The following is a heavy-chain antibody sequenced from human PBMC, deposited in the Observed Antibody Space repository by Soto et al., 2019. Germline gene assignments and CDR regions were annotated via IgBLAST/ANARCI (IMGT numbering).Heavy chain of an antibody. D-gene: IGHD6-19*01. Sequence: GASAKVSCKASGYSFTIYGITWVRQAPVQGLEWMGGIIPIFGTANYAQKFQGRVTITADESTSTAYMELISLRSEDTAVYYCARDARIALAVLFYYGMDVWR. J-gene: IGHJ6*04. V-gene: IGHV1-69*13. CDR2: IIPIFGTA. CDR1: GYSFTIYG. CDR3: ARDARIALAVLFYYGMDV.